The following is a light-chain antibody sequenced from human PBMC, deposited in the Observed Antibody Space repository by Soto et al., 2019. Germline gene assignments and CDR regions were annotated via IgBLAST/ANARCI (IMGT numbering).Light chain of an antibody. CDR2: GNS. V-gene: IGLV1-40*01. CDR3: QSYDSSLLYV. Sequence: QSVLTQPPSVSGAPGRRVTISCTGSSSNIGAGYDVHWYQQLPGTAPKLLIYGNSNRPSGVPDRFSGSKSGTSASLAITGLQAEDEADYYCQSYDSSLLYVFGTGTKVTVL. CDR1: SSNIGAGYD. J-gene: IGLJ1*01.